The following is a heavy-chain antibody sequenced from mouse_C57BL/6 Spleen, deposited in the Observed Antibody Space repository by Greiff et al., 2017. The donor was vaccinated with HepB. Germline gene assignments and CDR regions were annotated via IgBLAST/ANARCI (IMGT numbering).Heavy chain of an antibody. CDR3: TRGGTMVKGFDY. J-gene: IGHJ2*01. Sequence: VQLKESGAGLVKPGGSLKLSCAASGFTFSSYAMSWVRQTPEKRLEWVAYISSGGDYIYYADTVKGRFTISRDNARNTLYLQMSSLKSEDTAMYYCTRGGTMVKGFDYWGQGTTLTVSS. V-gene: IGHV5-9-1*02. D-gene: IGHD2-2*01. CDR2: ISSGGDYI. CDR1: GFTFSSYA.